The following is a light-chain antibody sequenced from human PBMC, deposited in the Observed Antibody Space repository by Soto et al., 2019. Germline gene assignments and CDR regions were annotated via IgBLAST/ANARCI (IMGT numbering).Light chain of an antibody. Sequence: EIVLTQSPATLSLSPGERATLSCRASQRVSSYLAWYQQKPCQAPRLLIYDASNMATAISARFSGSGTGSDFTLTISLLEDEDFADHYCQRRSTSLTFGGGTKVEIK. CDR3: QRRSTSLT. CDR2: DAS. V-gene: IGKV3-11*01. CDR1: QRVSSY. J-gene: IGKJ4*01.